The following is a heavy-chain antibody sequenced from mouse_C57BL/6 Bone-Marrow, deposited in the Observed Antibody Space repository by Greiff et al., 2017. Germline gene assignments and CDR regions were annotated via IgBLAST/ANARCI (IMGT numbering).Heavy chain of an antibody. V-gene: IGHV5-4*01. J-gene: IGHJ1*03. Sequence: EVQVVESGGGLVKPGGSLKLSCAASGFTFSSYAMSWVRQTPEKRLEWVATISDGGSYTYYPDNVKGRFSISRDNAKNNLYLQMSHLKSDDTAMYYCARDDYGIWYFDVWGTGTTVTVSS. D-gene: IGHD2-4*01. CDR2: ISDGGSYT. CDR1: GFTFSSYA. CDR3: ARDDYGIWYFDV.